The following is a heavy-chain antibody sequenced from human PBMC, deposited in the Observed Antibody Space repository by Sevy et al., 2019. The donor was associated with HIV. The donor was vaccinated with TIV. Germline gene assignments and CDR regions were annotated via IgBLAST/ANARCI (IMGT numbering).Heavy chain of an antibody. Sequence: SQTLSLTCAISGDSVSSNSAAWNWIRQSPSRGLEWLGRTYYRSKLYNDYAVSVKSRITINPDTSKNQFSLQLNSVTPEDTAVYYCARVSLYIAARPGTIDYWGQGTLVTVSS. D-gene: IGHD6-6*01. CDR1: GDSVSSNSAA. CDR2: TYYRSKLYN. V-gene: IGHV6-1*01. CDR3: ARVSLYIAARPGTIDY. J-gene: IGHJ4*02.